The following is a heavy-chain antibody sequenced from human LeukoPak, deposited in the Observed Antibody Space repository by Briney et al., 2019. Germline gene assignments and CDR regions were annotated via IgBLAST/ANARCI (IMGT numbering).Heavy chain of an antibody. CDR3: ARVRGGWYEDY. Sequence: GGSLRLSCAASGYTFSSYSLNWVRQAPGKELEWVSSITTNSDPFYADSVKGRFTISRDNAKNSLYLQMNDLRAEDTALYYCARVRGGWYEDYWGQGTLVTVS. V-gene: IGHV3-21*01. CDR2: ITTNSDP. CDR1: GYTFSSYS. D-gene: IGHD6-19*01. J-gene: IGHJ4*02.